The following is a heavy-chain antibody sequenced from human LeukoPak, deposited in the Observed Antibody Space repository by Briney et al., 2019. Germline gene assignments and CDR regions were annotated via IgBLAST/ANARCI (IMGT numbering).Heavy chain of an antibody. CDR1: GYTFTSYY. D-gene: IGHD3-22*01. Sequence: ASVKVSCKASGYTFTSYYMHWVRQAPGQGLEWMGIINPSGGSTSYAQKLQGRVTMTTDTSTSTAYMELRSLRSDDTAVYYCALINYYDSSGYYPFDYWGQGTLVTVSS. CDR2: INPSGGST. V-gene: IGHV1-46*01. CDR3: ALINYYDSSGYYPFDY. J-gene: IGHJ4*02.